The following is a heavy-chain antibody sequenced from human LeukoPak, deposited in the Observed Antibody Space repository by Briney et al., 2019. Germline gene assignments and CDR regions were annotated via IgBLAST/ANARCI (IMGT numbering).Heavy chain of an antibody. J-gene: IGHJ3*02. CDR2: VYASGST. Sequence: KPSETLSLTGTGSGGSIETYYWSWIRQPAGKGLEWIGRVYASGSTDYNPSLKSRVTMSVDTSKNQFSLKLSSVTAADTAVYYCARAGSSMHIFGAFDIWGQGTMVTVSS. CDR1: GGSIETYY. CDR3: ARAGSSMHIFGAFDI. V-gene: IGHV4-4*07. D-gene: IGHD3-3*02.